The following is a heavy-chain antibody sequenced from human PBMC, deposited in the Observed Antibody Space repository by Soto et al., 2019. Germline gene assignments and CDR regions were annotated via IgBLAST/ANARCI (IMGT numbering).Heavy chain of an antibody. J-gene: IGHJ3*02. CDR1: GGSTSSYS. CDR3: AVTPRYCSGGSCYPAHALDI. Sequence: PSETLSLTCTVSGGSTSSYSWSWIRQPPGKGLEWIGYMFYSGSTEYNPSLKSRVTISVDTSKNQFSLNLTSVTAADTAVYYCAVTPRYCSGGSCYPAHALDIWGQGGMVTVSS. D-gene: IGHD2-15*01. V-gene: IGHV4-59*01. CDR2: MFYSGST.